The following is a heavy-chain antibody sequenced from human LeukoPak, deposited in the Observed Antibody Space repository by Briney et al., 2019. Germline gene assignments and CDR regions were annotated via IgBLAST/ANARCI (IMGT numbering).Heavy chain of an antibody. CDR3: ARESDTGKDFDH. CDR2: INPNSGST. J-gene: IGHJ4*02. D-gene: IGHD1-1*01. CDR1: RYTFTYHY. Sequence: ASVKVSCKASRYTFTYHYIHWVRQAPGQGLEWMGLINPNSGSTSYAQKFQGRVTMTRGTSTSTVFMELSSLKSEETALYYCARESDTGKDFDHWGQGTLVTVSS. V-gene: IGHV1-46*01.